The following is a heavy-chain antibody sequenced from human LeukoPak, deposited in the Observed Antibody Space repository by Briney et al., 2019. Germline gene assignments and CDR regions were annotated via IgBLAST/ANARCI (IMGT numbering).Heavy chain of an antibody. J-gene: IGHJ4*02. CDR1: GYSLIDLS. D-gene: IGHD1-1*01. CDR3: AADSQKTEVPATDH. CDR2: FDPDDGET. Sequence: ASVKVSCKVSGYSLIDLSMYWVRQAPGKGLEWMGGFDPDDGETTYAQRFKGRVTMTEDTSTDTAYMELSNLRSDDTAVYYCAADSQKTEVPATDHWGQGTLVTVSS. V-gene: IGHV1-24*01.